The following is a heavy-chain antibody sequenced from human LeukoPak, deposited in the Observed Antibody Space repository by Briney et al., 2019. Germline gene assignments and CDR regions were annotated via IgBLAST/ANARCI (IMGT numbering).Heavy chain of an antibody. Sequence: GGSLKLSCAASGFIVSGDFMSWVRQAPGKGLEWVSVIYSDGSTYYADSVKGRFTISRDNSKNTLDLQMTGLRAEDTAVYYCARERGRGRDSPWFDYWGQGTLVTVSS. CDR1: GFIVSGDF. J-gene: IGHJ4*02. D-gene: IGHD1-26*01. CDR3: ARERGRGRDSPWFDY. V-gene: IGHV3-53*01. CDR2: IYSDGST.